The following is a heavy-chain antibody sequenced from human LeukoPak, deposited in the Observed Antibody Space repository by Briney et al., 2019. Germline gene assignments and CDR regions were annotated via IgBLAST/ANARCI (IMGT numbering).Heavy chain of an antibody. J-gene: IGHJ4*02. Sequence: GGSLRLSCAASGFTFSSYGMNWVRQAPGKGLEWVSYISTTSSTIYYADSVRGRFTISRDNAKNSLYLQMNSLTDEDTAVYYCARHDYGGNSGDYWGQGTLVTASA. CDR3: ARHDYGGNSGDY. CDR2: ISTTSSTI. V-gene: IGHV3-48*02. D-gene: IGHD4-23*01. CDR1: GFTFSSYG.